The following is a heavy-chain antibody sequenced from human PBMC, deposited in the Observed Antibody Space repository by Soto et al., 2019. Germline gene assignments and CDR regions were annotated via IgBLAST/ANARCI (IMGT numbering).Heavy chain of an antibody. CDR2: ISYDGSNK. Sequence: QVQLVESGGGVVQPGRSLRLSCAASGFTFSSYAMHWVRQAPGKGLEWVAVISYDGSNKYYADSVKGRFTISRDNSKNTLYMQMNSLRAEDTAVYYCARESGEGWGVDVWGQGTTVTVSS. J-gene: IGHJ6*02. D-gene: IGHD7-27*01. V-gene: IGHV3-30-3*01. CDR3: ARESGEGWGVDV. CDR1: GFTFSSYA.